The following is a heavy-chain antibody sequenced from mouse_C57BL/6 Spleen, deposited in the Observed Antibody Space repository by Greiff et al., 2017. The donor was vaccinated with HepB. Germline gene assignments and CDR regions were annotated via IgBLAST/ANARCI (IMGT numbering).Heavy chain of an antibody. Sequence: VHVKQSGPELVKPGDSVKISCKASGYSFTGYFMNWVMQSHGKSLEWIGRINPYNGDTFYNQKFKGKATLTVDKSSSTAHMELRSLTSEDSAVYYCARGAYYDYDEGFDYWGQGTTLTVSS. V-gene: IGHV1-20*01. CDR2: INPYNGDT. J-gene: IGHJ2*01. CDR3: ARGAYYDYDEGFDY. D-gene: IGHD2-4*01. CDR1: GYSFTGYF.